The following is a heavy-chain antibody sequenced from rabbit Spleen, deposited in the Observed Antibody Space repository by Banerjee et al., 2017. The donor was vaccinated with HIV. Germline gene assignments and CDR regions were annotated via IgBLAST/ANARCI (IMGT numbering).Heavy chain of an antibody. CDR2: IYPDYGST. Sequence: QEQLVESGGGLVTLGGSLKLSCKASGIDFSSYGISWVRQAPGKGLEWIAFIYPDYGSTNYASWVNGRFTISLDNAQNTVFLQMTSLTAADTASYFCARDLAGVIGWNFGWWGQGTLVPS. CDR3: ARDLAGVIGWNFGW. D-gene: IGHD4-1*01. CDR1: GIDFSSYG. J-gene: IGHJ3*01. V-gene: IGHV1S47*01.